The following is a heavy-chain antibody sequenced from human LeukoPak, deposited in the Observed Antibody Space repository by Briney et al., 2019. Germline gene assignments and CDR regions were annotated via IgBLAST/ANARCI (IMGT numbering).Heavy chain of an antibody. J-gene: IGHJ4*02. V-gene: IGHV3-33*06. CDR1: GFSFSSYG. CDR2: IWYDGSNK. D-gene: IGHD4-17*01. Sequence: GGSLRLSCAASGFSFSSYGMHWVRQAPGKGLEWVAVIWYDGSNKYYAESVKGRFTISRDNSKNTLYLQMNSLRAEDTAVYYCVKDRTTSYFDYWGQGILVTVSS. CDR3: VKDRTTSYFDY.